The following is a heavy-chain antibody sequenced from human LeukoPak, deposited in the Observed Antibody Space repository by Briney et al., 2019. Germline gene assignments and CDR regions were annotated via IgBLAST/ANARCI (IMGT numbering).Heavy chain of an antibody. J-gene: IGHJ4*02. CDR2: ISGSGGST. CDR3: AKVPQHLGYCSGGSCYWVFDY. CDR1: GFTFSSYA. D-gene: IGHD2-15*01. V-gene: IGHV3-23*01. Sequence: PGGSLRLSCAASGFTFSSYAMSWVRQAPEKGLEWVSAISGSGGSTYYADSVKGRFTISRDNSKNTLYLQMNSLRAEDTAVYYCAKVPQHLGYCSGGSCYWVFDYWGQGTLVTVSS.